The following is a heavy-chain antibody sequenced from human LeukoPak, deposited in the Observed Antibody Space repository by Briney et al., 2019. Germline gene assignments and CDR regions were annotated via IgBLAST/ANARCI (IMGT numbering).Heavy chain of an antibody. V-gene: IGHV5-51*01. Sequence: GESLKISCKGSGYSFTSYWIGWVRQTPGKGLEWMGIIYPGDSDTRYSPSFQGQVTISADKSISTAYLQWSSLKASDTAMYYCARRDCSSTSCYENFDYWGQGTLVTVSS. D-gene: IGHD2-2*01. J-gene: IGHJ4*02. CDR3: ARRDCSSTSCYENFDY. CDR1: GYSFTSYW. CDR2: IYPGDSDT.